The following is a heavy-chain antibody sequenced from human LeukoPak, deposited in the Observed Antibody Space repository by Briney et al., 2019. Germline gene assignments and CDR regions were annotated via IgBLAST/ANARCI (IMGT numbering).Heavy chain of an antibody. CDR1: GYTFTGYY. J-gene: IGHJ6*03. CDR2: ISAYNGNT. V-gene: IGHV1-18*04. D-gene: IGHD2-15*01. Sequence: ASVKVSCKASGYTFTGYYMHWVRQAPGQGLEWMGWISAYNGNTNYAQKLQGRVTMTTDTSTSTAYMELRSLRSDDTAVYYCARDREVGVVADAHYYYYYMDVWGKGTTVTVSS. CDR3: ARDREVGVVADAHYYYYYMDV.